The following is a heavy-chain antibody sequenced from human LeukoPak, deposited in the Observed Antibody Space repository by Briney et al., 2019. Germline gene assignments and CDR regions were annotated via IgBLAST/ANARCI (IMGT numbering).Heavy chain of an antibody. V-gene: IGHV4-34*01. CDR3: ARSGYSSSWYLFDY. CDR1: GGSFSGYY. J-gene: IGHJ4*02. Sequence: SETLSLTCAVYGGSFSGYYWSWIRQPPGKGLEWIGEINHSGSTNYNPSLKSRVTISVDTSKNQFSLKLSSVTAADTAVYYCARSGYSSSWYLFDYWGQGPLVTVSS. CDR2: INHSGST. D-gene: IGHD6-13*01.